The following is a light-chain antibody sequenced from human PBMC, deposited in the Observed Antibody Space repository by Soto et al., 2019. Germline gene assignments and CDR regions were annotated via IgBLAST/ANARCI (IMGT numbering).Light chain of an antibody. CDR2: DAS. CDR3: QQYGRSGT. J-gene: IGKJ1*01. V-gene: IGKV3-20*01. CDR1: QGISTL. Sequence: EIVLTQSPATLSVSPGERATLFCRASQGISTLLAWYQQKPGQAPGLLIYDASTRAAGIPDRFSGSGSGTDFTLTISRLEPEDFAVYYCQQYGRSGTFGQGTKVDTK.